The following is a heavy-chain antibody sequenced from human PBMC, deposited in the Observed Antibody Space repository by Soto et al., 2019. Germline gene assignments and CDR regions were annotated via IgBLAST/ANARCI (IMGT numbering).Heavy chain of an antibody. J-gene: IGHJ6*02. V-gene: IGHV1-8*01. CDR2: MNPNSGNT. CDR1: GYTFTSYD. D-gene: IGHD3-10*01. Sequence: ASVKVSCKASGYTFTSYDINWVRQATGQGLEWMGWMNPNSGNTGYAQKFQGRVTMTRNTSISTAYMELSSLRSEDTAVYYCARWGGEPNYYYYGTDVWGQGTAVTVSS. CDR3: ARWGGEPNYYYYGTDV.